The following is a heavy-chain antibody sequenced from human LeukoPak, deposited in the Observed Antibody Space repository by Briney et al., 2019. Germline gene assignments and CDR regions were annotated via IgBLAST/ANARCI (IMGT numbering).Heavy chain of an antibody. Sequence: PGGSLRLSCATSGFTLSSYAMHWVRQAPGKGLEWVAVISYDGSNKYYADSVKGRFTISRDNSKNTLYLQMNSLRAEDTAVYYCAKELWFGELFFDYWGQGTLVTVSS. V-gene: IGHV3-30-3*01. D-gene: IGHD3-10*01. CDR1: GFTLSSYA. J-gene: IGHJ4*02. CDR3: AKELWFGELFFDY. CDR2: ISYDGSNK.